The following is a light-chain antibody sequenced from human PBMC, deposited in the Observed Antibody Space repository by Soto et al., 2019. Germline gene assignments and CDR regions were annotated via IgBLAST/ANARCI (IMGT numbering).Light chain of an antibody. V-gene: IGLV1-47*01. J-gene: IGLJ1*01. CDR2: IGD. Sequence: QLVLTQPPSAPSTPGQTVTISCSGSTYNIGTFYVYWYQHLPGTAPKLLIYIGDQRASGFSDRFSGSTSGTSASLAISGFRSDDEADYYCAAWNDSLKAYVFGGGTKLTVL. CDR1: TYNIGTFY. CDR3: AAWNDSLKAYV.